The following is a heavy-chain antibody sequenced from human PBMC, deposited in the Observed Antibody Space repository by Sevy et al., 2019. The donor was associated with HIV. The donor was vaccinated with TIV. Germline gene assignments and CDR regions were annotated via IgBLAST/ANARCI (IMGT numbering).Heavy chain of an antibody. V-gene: IGHV3-23*01. CDR1: GFTFSSYA. Sequence: GGSLRLSCAASGFTFSSYAMNWVRQGPGKGLEWVSAIGGRGGATYYADSVKGRFTISRDNSKNTLYLQMDSLRAEDAAAYYYAKDGVAVVGDAFDDWGQGTMVTVSS. CDR3: AKDGVAVVGDAFDD. CDR2: IGGRGGAT. J-gene: IGHJ3*01. D-gene: IGHD2-15*01.